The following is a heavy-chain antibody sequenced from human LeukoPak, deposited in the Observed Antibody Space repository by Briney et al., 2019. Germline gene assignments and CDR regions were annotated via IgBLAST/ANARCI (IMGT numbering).Heavy chain of an antibody. J-gene: IGHJ3*02. V-gene: IGHV1-18*01. Sequence: ASVKVSCKASGGTFSNYAISWVRQAPGQGLEWMGWISAYNGNTNYAQKLQGRVTMTTDTSTSTAYMELRSLRSDDTAVYYCARDSPNWDDAFDIWGQGTMVTVSS. CDR3: ARDSPNWDDAFDI. CDR1: GGTFSNYA. CDR2: ISAYNGNT. D-gene: IGHD7-27*01.